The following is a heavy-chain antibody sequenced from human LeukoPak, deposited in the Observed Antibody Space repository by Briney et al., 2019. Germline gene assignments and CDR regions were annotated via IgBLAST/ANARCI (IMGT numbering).Heavy chain of an antibody. CDR1: GDSISSSSYC. Sequence: SETLSLTCTVSGDSISSSSYCWDWIRQPPGKGLEWIGNIYNSANTHYNPSLKTRITMSVDTSKNQFSLKLNSVTAEDTGIYYCARHSRSGYIGYENAFDIWGQGTMVTVSS. CDR2: IYNSANT. D-gene: IGHD5-12*01. CDR3: ARHSRSGYIGYENAFDI. J-gene: IGHJ3*02. V-gene: IGHV4-39*01.